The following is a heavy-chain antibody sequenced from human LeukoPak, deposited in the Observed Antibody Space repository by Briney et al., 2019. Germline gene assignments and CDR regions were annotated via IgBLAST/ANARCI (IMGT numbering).Heavy chain of an antibody. D-gene: IGHD2-15*01. CDR3: ARDRVEYCTGGSCYGSVFDY. Sequence: GGSLRLSCAASGFTFSSYEMNWVRQAPGKGLEWVSYISSSGSTIYYADSVKGRFTISRDNAKNSLYLQMNSLRAEDTAVYYCARDRVEYCTGGSCYGSVFDYWGQGTLVTVSS. J-gene: IGHJ4*02. CDR2: ISSSGSTI. V-gene: IGHV3-48*03. CDR1: GFTFSSYE.